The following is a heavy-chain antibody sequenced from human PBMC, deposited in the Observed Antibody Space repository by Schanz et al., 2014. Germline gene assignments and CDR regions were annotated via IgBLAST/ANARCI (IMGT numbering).Heavy chain of an antibody. CDR2: IIPVLNIA. Sequence: QLQLVQSGAEVKKPGSSVKVSCKLSGGTFSSYTISWMRQAPGQGLEWMGKIIPVLNIATYAQRFQGRVSITADTYTNTAYMELRSLRSEDTAVYYCARDGGEVVRGVIEGVNHYYYGMDVWGQGTTVTVSS. V-gene: IGHV1-69*08. CDR3: ARDGGEVVRGVIEGVNHYYYGMDV. CDR1: GGTFSSYT. J-gene: IGHJ6*02. D-gene: IGHD3-10*01.